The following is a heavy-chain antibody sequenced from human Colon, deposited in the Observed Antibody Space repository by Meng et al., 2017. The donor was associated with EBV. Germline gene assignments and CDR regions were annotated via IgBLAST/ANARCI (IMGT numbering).Heavy chain of an antibody. V-gene: IGHV1-18*01. CDR3: ARALGRFDP. Sequence: VPLVEFGAEVGKPGASVKVSCKASGYTFPSYGISWVRQAPGQGLEWMGWISPFNANTHSAQKLQGRVTMTTDTSTNTAYMELRSLRSGDTAVYYCARALGRFDPWGQGTLVTVSS. D-gene: IGHD3-16*01. J-gene: IGHJ5*02. CDR1: GYTFPSYG. CDR2: ISPFNANT.